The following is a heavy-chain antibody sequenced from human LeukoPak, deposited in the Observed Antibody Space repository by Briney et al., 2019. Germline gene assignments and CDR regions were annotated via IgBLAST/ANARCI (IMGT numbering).Heavy chain of an antibody. Sequence: SGPVLVKPTETLTLTCTVSGFSLSNARMGVSWIRQPPGKAPEWLAHIFSNDEKSYSTSLKSRLTISKDTSKSQVVLTMTNMDPVDTATYYCARMGCSGGSCYYAFDIWGQGTMVTVSS. D-gene: IGHD2-15*01. CDR1: GFSLSNARMG. CDR3: ARMGCSGGSCYYAFDI. CDR2: IFSNDEK. V-gene: IGHV2-26*01. J-gene: IGHJ3*02.